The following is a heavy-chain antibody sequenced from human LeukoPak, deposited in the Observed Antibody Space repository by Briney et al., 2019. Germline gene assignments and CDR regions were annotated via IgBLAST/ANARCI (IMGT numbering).Heavy chain of an antibody. Sequence: SQTLSLTCAISGGSVSSNSAAWNWIRQSPSRGLEWLGRTYYRSKWYNDYAVSVKSRITINPDTSKNQFSLQLNSVTAADTAIYYCSRESGPYSPFGHWGQGILVTVTT. CDR1: GGSVSSNSAA. D-gene: IGHD1-26*01. J-gene: IGHJ4*02. CDR3: SRESGPYSPFGH. CDR2: TYYRSKWYN. V-gene: IGHV6-1*01.